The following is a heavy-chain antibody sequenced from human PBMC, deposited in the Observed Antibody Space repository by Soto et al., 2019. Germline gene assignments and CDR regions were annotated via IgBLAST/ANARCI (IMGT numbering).Heavy chain of an antibody. CDR3: ARDLHMAVAGTLGY. V-gene: IGHV3-23*01. D-gene: IGHD6-19*01. J-gene: IGHJ4*02. CDR1: GFIVSSYA. Sequence: EVHLLESGGDLVQPGGSLRLSCAASGFIVSSYAMSWVRHAPGKGLEWVSTLTGGSDVTNYADSVKGRCTISRDNSKNTLYLQINSLRPEDTAVYYCARDLHMAVAGTLGYWGQGALVTVSS. CDR2: LTGGSDVT.